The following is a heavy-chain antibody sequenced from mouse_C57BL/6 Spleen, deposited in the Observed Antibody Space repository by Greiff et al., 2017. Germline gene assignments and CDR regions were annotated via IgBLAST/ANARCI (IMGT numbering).Heavy chain of an antibody. D-gene: IGHD4-1*02. V-gene: IGHV3-6*01. Sequence: ESGPGLVKPSQSLSLTCSVTGYSITSGYYWNWIRQFPGNKLEWMGYISYDGSNNYNPSLKNRISITRDTSKNQFFLKLNSVTTEDTATYYCASRDNWDEDYAMDYWGQGTSVTVSS. J-gene: IGHJ4*01. CDR2: ISYDGSN. CDR3: ASRDNWDEDYAMDY. CDR1: GYSITSGYY.